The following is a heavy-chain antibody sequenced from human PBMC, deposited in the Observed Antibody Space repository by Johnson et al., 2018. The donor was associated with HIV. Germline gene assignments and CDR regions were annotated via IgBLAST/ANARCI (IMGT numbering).Heavy chain of an antibody. V-gene: IGHV3-11*04. CDR1: GFTFSDYY. J-gene: IGHJ3*02. CDR3: ARDRGYWDAFDI. CDR2: ISSSGGTI. Sequence: QVQLVESGGGLVQPGGSLRLSCAASGFTFSDYYMSWIRQTPGKGLEWVAYISSSGGTIYYADSVKGRFSISRDNAENSLYLQMNSLRAEDTAVYYRARDRGYWDAFDIWGQGTMVTVSS. D-gene: IGHD3-22*01.